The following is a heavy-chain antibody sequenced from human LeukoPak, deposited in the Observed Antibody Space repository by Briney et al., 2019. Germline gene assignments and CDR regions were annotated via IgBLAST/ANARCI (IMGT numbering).Heavy chain of an antibody. V-gene: IGHV4-4*09. J-gene: IGHJ4*02. CDR2: IYTSGST. CDR3: ARHETTSGSNAYFDY. D-gene: IGHD1-26*01. CDR1: GDSISNYY. Sequence: PSETLSLTCTVSGDSISNYYWSWIRQPPRKGLEWIGYIYTSGSTNYNPSLRSRVSISVDTSKNQFSLKLSSVTAADTAVYYCARHETTSGSNAYFDYWGQGTLVTVSS.